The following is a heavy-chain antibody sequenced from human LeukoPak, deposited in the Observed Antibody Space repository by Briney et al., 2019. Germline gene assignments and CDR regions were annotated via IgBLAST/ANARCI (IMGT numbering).Heavy chain of an antibody. CDR3: TRDFSGSYWIDAFDI. D-gene: IGHD1-26*01. J-gene: IGHJ3*02. Sequence: GGSLRLSCTASGFTFGDYVMSWVRQAPGKGLEWVGFIRSKAYGGTTKNAASVKGRFTISRDDSKSIAYLQMNSLKTEDTAVYYCTRDFSGSYWIDAFDIWGQGTMVTVSS. CDR2: IRSKAYGGTT. V-gene: IGHV3-49*04. CDR1: GFTFGDYV.